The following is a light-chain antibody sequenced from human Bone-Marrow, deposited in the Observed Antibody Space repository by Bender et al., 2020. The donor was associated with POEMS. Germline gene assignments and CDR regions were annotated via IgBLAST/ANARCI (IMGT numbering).Light chain of an antibody. J-gene: IGLJ3*02. CDR1: SSNIGADFD. CDR2: GNS. Sequence: QSVLTQPPSVSGAPGQRVTISCSGSSSNIGADFDVNWYQQLPGTAPKLLIYGNSNRPSGIPDRFSGSKSDTSASLAITGLQAEDEGDYYCHSYDNTLSGWVFGGGTNLTVL. CDR3: HSYDNTLSGWV. V-gene: IGLV1-40*01.